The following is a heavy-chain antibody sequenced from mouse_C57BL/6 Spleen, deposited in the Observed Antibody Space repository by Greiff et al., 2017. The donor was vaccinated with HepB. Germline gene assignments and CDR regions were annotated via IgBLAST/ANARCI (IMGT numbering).Heavy chain of an antibody. CDR2: IWWDDDK. Sequence: VKLVESGPGILQPSQTLSLTCSFSGFSLSTFGMGVGWIRQPSGKGLEWLAHIWWDDDKYYNPALKSRLTISKYTSKNQVFLKIANVDTADTATYYCAREEGGNYRYFDVWGTGTTVTVSS. D-gene: IGHD1-1*02. J-gene: IGHJ1*03. V-gene: IGHV8-8*01. CDR1: GFSLSTFGMG. CDR3: AREEGGNYRYFDV.